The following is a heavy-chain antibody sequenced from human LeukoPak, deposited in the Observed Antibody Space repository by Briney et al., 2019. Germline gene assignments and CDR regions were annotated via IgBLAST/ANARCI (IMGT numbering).Heavy chain of an antibody. CDR2: IYVGGAT. D-gene: IGHD4-17*01. CDR1: GLAVSSNY. J-gene: IGHJ3*02. Sequence: PGGSLRLSCAASGLAVSSNYMGWVRQAPGKGLEWVSIIYVGGATNYGGSVKGRFTISRDDSENTLYLQMNSLKSDDTGIYFCARDQTTVTSWHAFDIWGQGTMVTVSS. V-gene: IGHV3-66*02. CDR3: ARDQTTVTSWHAFDI.